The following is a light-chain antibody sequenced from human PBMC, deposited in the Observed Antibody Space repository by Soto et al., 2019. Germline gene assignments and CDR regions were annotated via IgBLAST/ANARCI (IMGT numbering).Light chain of an antibody. Sequence: EIVLTQSPGTLSLSPGERATLSCRASQSVTTYLAWYQHRPGQTPRLLIYGASYRATGIPDRLIGSGSGTDFTLTITRLEPEDFAMYYCQQYYASPLPFGQGTKVEVK. CDR2: GAS. CDR3: QQYYASPLP. J-gene: IGKJ1*01. V-gene: IGKV3-20*01. CDR1: QSVTTY.